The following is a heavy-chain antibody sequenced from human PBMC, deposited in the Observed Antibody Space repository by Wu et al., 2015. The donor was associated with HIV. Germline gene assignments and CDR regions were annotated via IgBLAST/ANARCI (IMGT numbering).Heavy chain of an antibody. CDR3: ARVPDAGYSSVRGYYYGMDV. CDR1: GGTFSSYA. D-gene: IGHD6-19*01. J-gene: IGHJ6*02. CDR2: IIPIFGTA. V-gene: IGHV1-69*05. Sequence: QVQLVQSGAEVKKPGSSVKVSCKASGGTFSSYAISWVRQAPGQGLEWMGGIIPIFGTANYAQKFQGRVTITTDESTSTAYMELSSLRSEDTAVYYCARVPDAGYSSVRGYYYGMDVWGQGTTVTVSS.